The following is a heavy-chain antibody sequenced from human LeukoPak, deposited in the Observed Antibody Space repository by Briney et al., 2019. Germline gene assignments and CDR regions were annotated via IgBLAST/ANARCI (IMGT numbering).Heavy chain of an antibody. Sequence: PSETLSLTCTVSGGSISIISDYWGWVRQPPGKGLEWIGSIYYSGSTYYNPSLKSRVTISVDTSKNQFSLKLSSVTAADTAVYYCARAVQGWFDPWGQGTLVTVSS. J-gene: IGHJ5*02. CDR3: ARAVQGWFDP. V-gene: IGHV4-39*07. CDR2: IYYSGST. CDR1: GGSISIISDY.